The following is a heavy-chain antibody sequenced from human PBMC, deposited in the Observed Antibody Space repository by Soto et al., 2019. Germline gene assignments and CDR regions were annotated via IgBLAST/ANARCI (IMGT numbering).Heavy chain of an antibody. Sequence: GGSLRLSCAASGFTFSSYSMNWVRQAPGKGLEWVSYISSSSSTIYYADSVKGRFTISRDNAKDSLYLQMNSLRVEDTAVYYCAKENGYSSSWFEFDYWGQGALVTVSS. CDR3: AKENGYSSSWFEFDY. D-gene: IGHD6-13*01. V-gene: IGHV3-48*01. CDR1: GFTFSSYS. J-gene: IGHJ4*02. CDR2: ISSSSSTI.